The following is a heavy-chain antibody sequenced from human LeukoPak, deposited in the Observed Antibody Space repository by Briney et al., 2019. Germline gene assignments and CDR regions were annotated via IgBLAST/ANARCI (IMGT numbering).Heavy chain of an antibody. D-gene: IGHD5-24*01. CDR3: AREENGDGYNGGAFDI. CDR2: VYHSGSD. Sequence: KPSETLSLTCTVSGGSISSYYWSWIRQPPGKGLESIGNVYHSGSDFYNPSLKSRVTISVDTSKNQFSLHLSSVTAADTAVYYCAREENGDGYNGGAFDIWGQGTMVTVSS. CDR1: GGSISSYY. V-gene: IGHV4-59*12. J-gene: IGHJ3*02.